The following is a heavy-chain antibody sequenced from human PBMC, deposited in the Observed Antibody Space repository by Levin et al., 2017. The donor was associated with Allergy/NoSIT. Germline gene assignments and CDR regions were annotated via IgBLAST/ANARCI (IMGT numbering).Heavy chain of an antibody. CDR2: IYTGGNT. CDR3: ARPLDTAV. D-gene: IGHD4-17*01. Sequence: GGSLRLSCAASGFTVSSSYMTWVRQAPGKGLEWVSVIYTGGNTYYADFVQGRFTISRDNSKNTLFLQMNSLRGDDTAVYFCARPLDTAVWGQGTLVTVSS. J-gene: IGHJ4*02. CDR1: GFTVSSSY. V-gene: IGHV3-66*04.